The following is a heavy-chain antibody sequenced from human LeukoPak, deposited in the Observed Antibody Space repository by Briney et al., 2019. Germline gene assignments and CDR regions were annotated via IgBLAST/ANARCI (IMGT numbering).Heavy chain of an antibody. CDR2: INHSGSI. CDR3: ARVIYEPRAVLFDY. J-gene: IGHJ4*02. D-gene: IGHD5/OR15-5a*01. CDR1: GGSFSGYY. V-gene: IGHV4-34*01. Sequence: PSETLSLTCAVYGGSFSGYYWSWIRQPPGKGLEWIGEINHSGSINYNPSLKSRVTISVDTSKNQFSLKLSSVTAADTAVYYCARVIYEPRAVLFDYWGQGTLVTVSS.